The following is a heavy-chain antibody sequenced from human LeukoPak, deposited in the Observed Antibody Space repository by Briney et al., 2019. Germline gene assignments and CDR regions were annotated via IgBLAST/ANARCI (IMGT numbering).Heavy chain of an antibody. V-gene: IGHV5-51*01. Sequence: GESLKISCKGSGYSFTSYWIGWARQMPGKGLEWMGIIYPGDSDTRYSPSFQGQVTISADKSISTAYLQWSSLKASDTAMYYCARPSGWELLGGGAFDIWGQGTMVTVSS. CDR2: IYPGDSDT. CDR3: ARPSGWELLGGGAFDI. D-gene: IGHD1-26*01. CDR1: GYSFTSYW. J-gene: IGHJ3*02.